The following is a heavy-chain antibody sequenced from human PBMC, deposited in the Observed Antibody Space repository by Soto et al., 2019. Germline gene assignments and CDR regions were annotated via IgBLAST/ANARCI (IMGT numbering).Heavy chain of an antibody. V-gene: IGHV1-69*13. CDR2: IIPIFGTA. CDR1: GGTFSSYA. D-gene: IGHD3-3*01. J-gene: IGHJ6*02. CDR3: ARADLYDFWSGTIRRDYYYYYGMDV. Sequence: ASVKVSCKASGGTFSSYAISWVGQAPGQGLEWMGGIIPIFGTANYAQKFQGRVTITADESTSTAYMELSSLRSEDTAVYYCARADLYDFWSGTIRRDYYYYYGMDVWGQGTTVTVSS.